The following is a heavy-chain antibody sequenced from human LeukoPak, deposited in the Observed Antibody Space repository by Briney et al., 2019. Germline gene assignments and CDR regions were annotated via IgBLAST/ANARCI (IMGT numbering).Heavy chain of an antibody. CDR1: GYSFTNYW. J-gene: IGHJ2*01. D-gene: IGHD3-16*01. CDR3: ARTRGSTLYLNIYFDL. V-gene: IGHV5-10-1*01. Sequence: GESLKISCKGSGYSFTNYWISWVRQMPGKGLEWMGRIDPSDSYTNYSPSFQGHVTISADKSISTAYLQWSSLKASDTAMYYCARTRGSTLYLNIYFDLWGRGTLVTVSS. CDR2: IDPSDSYT.